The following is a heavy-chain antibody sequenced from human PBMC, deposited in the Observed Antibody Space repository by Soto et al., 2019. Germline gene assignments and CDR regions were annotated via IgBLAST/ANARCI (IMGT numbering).Heavy chain of an antibody. CDR2: ISSSSSYI. CDR1: GFTFSSYS. J-gene: IGHJ5*02. V-gene: IGHV3-21*01. CDR3: ARDVGVPVLGRNWFDP. Sequence: PGGSLSLSCAASGFTFSSYSMNWVRQAPGKGLEWVSSISSSSSYIYYADSVKGRFTISRDNAKNSLYLQMNSLRAEDTAVYYCARDVGVPVLGRNWFDPWGQGTLVTVSS. D-gene: IGHD2-8*01.